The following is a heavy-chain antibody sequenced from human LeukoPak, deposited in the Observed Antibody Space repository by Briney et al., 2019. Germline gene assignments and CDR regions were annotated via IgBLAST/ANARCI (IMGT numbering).Heavy chain of an antibody. CDR3: ARAGLPLFGVVIITPPGGYYYMDV. CDR1: GYTFTSYY. V-gene: IGHV1-46*01. D-gene: IGHD3-3*01. Sequence: ASVKVSCKASGYTFTSYYMHWVRQAPGQGLEWMGIINPSGGSTSYAQKFQGRVTMTRDTSISTAYMELSSLRSEDTAVYYCARAGLPLFGVVIITPPGGYYYMDVWGKGTTVTVSS. CDR2: INPSGGST. J-gene: IGHJ6*03.